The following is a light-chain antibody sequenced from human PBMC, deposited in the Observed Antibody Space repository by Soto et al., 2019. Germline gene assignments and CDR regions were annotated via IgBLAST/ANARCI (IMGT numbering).Light chain of an antibody. J-gene: IGLJ1*01. CDR1: SFDVDDYNS. CDR2: EVS. V-gene: IGLV2-14*01. CDR3: SSYTSSSTYV. Sequence: QSVLTQPASVSGSPGQSITISCTGTSFDVDDYNSVSWYQQPPGKAPKLIIYEVSDRPSGVSTRFSGSKSGHTASLTISGLQAEDEADYYCSSYTSSSTYVFGTGTKVTV.